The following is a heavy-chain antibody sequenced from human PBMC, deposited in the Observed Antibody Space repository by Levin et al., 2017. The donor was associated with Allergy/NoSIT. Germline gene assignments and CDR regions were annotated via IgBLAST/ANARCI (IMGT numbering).Heavy chain of an antibody. J-gene: IGHJ6*03. CDR1: GYSFTSYW. D-gene: IGHD6-19*01. V-gene: IGHV5-10-1*01. Sequence: KVSCKGSGYSFTSYWISWVRQMPGKGLEWMGRIDPSDSYTNYSPSFQGHVTISADKSISTAYLQWCSLKASDTAMYYCARLEYSSSSYYYHYMDVWGKGTTVTVSS. CDR2: IDPSDSYT. CDR3: ARLEYSSSSYYYHYMDV.